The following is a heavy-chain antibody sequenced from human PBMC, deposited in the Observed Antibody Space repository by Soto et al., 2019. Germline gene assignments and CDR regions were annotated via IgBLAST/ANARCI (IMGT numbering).Heavy chain of an antibody. CDR1: GFTFSDYY. CDR2: ISSSGSTI. D-gene: IGHD6-6*01. Sequence: GSLRLSCAASGFTFSDYYMSWIRQAPGKGLEWGSYISSSGSTIYYTDSVKGRFTISRDNAKKSLYLQMNSLRVEDTGVYYCVRFGGAAARPGDYWGQGTLVTVSS. V-gene: IGHV3-11*04. J-gene: IGHJ4*02. CDR3: VRFGGAAARPGDY.